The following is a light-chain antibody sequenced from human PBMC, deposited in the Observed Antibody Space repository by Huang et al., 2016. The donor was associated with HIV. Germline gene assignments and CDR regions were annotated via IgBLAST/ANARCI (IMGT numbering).Light chain of an antibody. CDR2: AAS. Sequence: DIQMTQSPSSLSASVGDRVTITCRASQSSSSYLNWYQQKPGKAPKLLIYAASSLQSGVPSRFSGSGSGTDFTLTISSLQPEDFATYYCQQSDSTLALTFGGGTKVEIK. CDR1: QSSSSY. V-gene: IGKV1-39*01. CDR3: QQSDSTLALT. J-gene: IGKJ4*01.